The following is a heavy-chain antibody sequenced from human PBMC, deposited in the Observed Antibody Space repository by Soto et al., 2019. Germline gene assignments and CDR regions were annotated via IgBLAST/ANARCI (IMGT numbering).Heavy chain of an antibody. Sequence: SSETLSLTCTVSGDSVSSYYLSWIRQPPGKGLEWIGYIYYSGSTNYNPSLKSRVTISVDTSKNQFSLKLSSVTAADTAVYYCARLGYCSSTSCYVLILDYWGQGTLVTVSS. CDR2: IYYSGST. V-gene: IGHV4-59*02. CDR1: GDSVSSYY. CDR3: ARLGYCSSTSCYVLILDY. D-gene: IGHD2-2*01. J-gene: IGHJ4*02.